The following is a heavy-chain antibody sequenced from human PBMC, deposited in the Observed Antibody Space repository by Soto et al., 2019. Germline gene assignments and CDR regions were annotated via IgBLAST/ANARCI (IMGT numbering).Heavy chain of an antibody. J-gene: IGHJ4*02. CDR2: VSSSGGTT. CDR1: GFTFNIFA. Sequence: VXSLRLSCAASGFTFNIFAMSWVRQAPGKGLEWVSAVSSSGGTTYYADSVKGRFTISRDNYKNTLYPQMNSLRDEDTAVYYCASWGYCSGGTCSLYYFDYWGQGTLVTVSS. V-gene: IGHV3-23*01. D-gene: IGHD2-15*01. CDR3: ASWGYCSGGTCSLYYFDY.